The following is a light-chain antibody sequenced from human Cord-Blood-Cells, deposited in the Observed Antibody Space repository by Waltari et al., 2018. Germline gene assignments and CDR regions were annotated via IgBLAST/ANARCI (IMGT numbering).Light chain of an antibody. Sequence: DIVMTQSPDSLAVSLGERATINCKSSQSVLYSSNNKNYLAWYKQKPEQPPKLLIYWASTRESWVPDRFSGRGSGTDFTLTISSLQAEDVAVYYCQQYYSTPLTFGGGTKVEIK. CDR2: WAS. CDR3: QQYYSTPLT. CDR1: QSVLYSSNNKNY. J-gene: IGKJ4*01. V-gene: IGKV4-1*01.